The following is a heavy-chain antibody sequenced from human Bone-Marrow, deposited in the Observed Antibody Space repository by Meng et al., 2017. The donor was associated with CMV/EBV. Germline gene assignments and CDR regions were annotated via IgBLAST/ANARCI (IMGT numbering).Heavy chain of an antibody. D-gene: IGHD3-10*01. CDR3: ARDGAYYYGSGSYHYYYYGMDV. CDR1: GGTFSSYA. Sequence: SVKVSCKASGGTFSSYAISWVRQAPGQGLEWMGGIIPILGIANYAQKFQGRVTITADKSTSTAYMELSRLRSDDTAVYYCARDGAYYYGSGSYHYYYYGMDVWGQGTTVTVSS. CDR2: IIPILGIA. V-gene: IGHV1-69*10. J-gene: IGHJ6*02.